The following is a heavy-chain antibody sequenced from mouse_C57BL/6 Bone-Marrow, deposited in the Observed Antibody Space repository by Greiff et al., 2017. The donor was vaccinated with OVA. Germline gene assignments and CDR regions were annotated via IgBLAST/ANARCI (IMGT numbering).Heavy chain of an antibody. CDR1: GFNIKDDY. CDR3: TTSDSSGYYFDY. Sequence: EVQLVESGAELVRPGASVKLSCTASGFNIKDDYMHWVKQRPEQGLEWIGWIDPENGDTEYASKFQGKATITADTSSNTAYLQLSSLTSEDTAVYYCTTSDSSGYYFDYWGQGTTLTVSS. V-gene: IGHV14-4*01. J-gene: IGHJ2*01. CDR2: IDPENGDT. D-gene: IGHD3-2*02.